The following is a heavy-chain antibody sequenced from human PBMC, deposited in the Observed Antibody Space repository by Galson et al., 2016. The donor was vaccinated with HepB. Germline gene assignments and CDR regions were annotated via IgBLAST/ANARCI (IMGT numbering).Heavy chain of an antibody. Sequence: CAISGDSVSSNSATWNWIRQSPSRGLEWLGRTYYRSKWYNDYAVSVKSRVTINPDTSTNQFSLHLNSVTLEDTAVYYCARQYSSSSFYYGMDVWGQGTTVTVSS. V-gene: IGHV6-1*01. J-gene: IGHJ6*02. D-gene: IGHD6-6*01. CDR1: GDSVSSNSAT. CDR2: TYYRSKWYN. CDR3: ARQYSSSSFYYGMDV.